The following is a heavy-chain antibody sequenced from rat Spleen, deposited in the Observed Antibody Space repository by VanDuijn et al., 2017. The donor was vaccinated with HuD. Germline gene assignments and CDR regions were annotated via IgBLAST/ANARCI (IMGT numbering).Heavy chain of an antibody. J-gene: IGHJ3*01. CDR2: ISHDGSST. CDR3: ARDAYGGYSVGFAY. Sequence: EVQLVESGGGLVQPGRSMKLSCAASGFTFSNYGMAWVRQAPKKGLEWVATISHDGSSTYYRDSVKGRFTISRDNAKSTLYLQMDSLRSEDTATYYCARDAYGGYSVGFAYWGQGTLVTVSS. CDR1: GFTFSNYG. V-gene: IGHV5-29*01. D-gene: IGHD1-11*01.